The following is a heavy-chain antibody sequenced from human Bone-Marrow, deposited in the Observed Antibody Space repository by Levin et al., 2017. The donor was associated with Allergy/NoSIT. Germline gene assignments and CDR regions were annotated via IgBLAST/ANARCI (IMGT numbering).Heavy chain of an antibody. V-gene: IGHV3-15*01. CDR1: GFSFTDAW. Sequence: AGGSLRLSCAASGFSFTDAWMSWVRQAPGKGLEWVGRIQSKTDGGTADYTAPVSGRFTISRDDSINTLYLHMNSLKIEDTAVYYCATTTTRTKLPVGYWGQGILVTVSS. CDR2: IQSKTDGGTA. J-gene: IGHJ4*02. D-gene: IGHD1-26*01. CDR3: ATTTTRTKLPVGY.